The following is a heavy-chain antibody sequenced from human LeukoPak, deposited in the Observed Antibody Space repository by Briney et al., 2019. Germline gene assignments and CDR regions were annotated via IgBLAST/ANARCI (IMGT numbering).Heavy chain of an antibody. Sequence: PSETLSLTCTVSGGSISSGGYYWSWIRQHPGKGLEWIGYIYYSGSTYYNPSLKSRVTISVDTSKNQFSLKLSSVTAADTAAYYCARDRIQLWSSYFDYWGQGTLVTVSS. CDR1: GGSISSGGYY. V-gene: IGHV4-31*03. D-gene: IGHD5-18*01. J-gene: IGHJ4*02. CDR3: ARDRIQLWSSYFDY. CDR2: IYYSGST.